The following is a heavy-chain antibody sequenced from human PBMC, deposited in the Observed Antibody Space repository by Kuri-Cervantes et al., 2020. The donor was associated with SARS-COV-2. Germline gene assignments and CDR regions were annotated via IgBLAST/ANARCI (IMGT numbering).Heavy chain of an antibody. J-gene: IGHJ4*02. D-gene: IGHD6-6*01. CDR1: GFPFSSYA. CDR3: ARDTAARNFDY. Sequence: GGTLCLSCAASGFPFSSYAMSWVRQAPGKGLEWVSAISGSGGSTYYADSVKGRFTISRDNSKNTVYLQMYCLRAEDTAGYYCARDTAARNFDYWGQGTLVTVSS. CDR2: ISGSGGST. V-gene: IGHV3-23*01.